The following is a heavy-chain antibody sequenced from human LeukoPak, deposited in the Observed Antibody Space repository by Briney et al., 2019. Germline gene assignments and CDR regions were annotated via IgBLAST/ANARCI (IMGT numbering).Heavy chain of an antibody. CDR2: VLYDGSNK. J-gene: IGHJ4*02. CDR3: VRDNYGGIFDF. Sequence: GRSLRLSCAASGFTFTRYTMPWVRQATGKGLEWVAVVLYDGSNKYYADSVKGRFTLSRDNSKNTLSLQMNTLRADDTAVYYCVRDNYGGIFDFWGQGTLVTVSS. CDR1: GFTFTRYT. V-gene: IGHV3-30*04. D-gene: IGHD2-21*01.